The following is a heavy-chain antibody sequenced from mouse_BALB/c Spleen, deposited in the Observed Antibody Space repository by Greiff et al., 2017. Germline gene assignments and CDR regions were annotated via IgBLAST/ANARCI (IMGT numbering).Heavy chain of an antibody. CDR1: GFSLTSYG. CDR3: AREGTMITARRWYFDV. CDR2: IWSGGST. J-gene: IGHJ1*01. D-gene: IGHD2-4*01. Sequence: QVQLKQSGPGLVQPSQSLSITCTVSGFSLTSYGVHWVRQSPGKGLEWLGVIWSGGSTDYNAAFISRLSISKDNSKSQVFFKMNSLQADDTAIYYCAREGTMITARRWYFDVWGAGTTVTVSS. V-gene: IGHV2-4-1*01.